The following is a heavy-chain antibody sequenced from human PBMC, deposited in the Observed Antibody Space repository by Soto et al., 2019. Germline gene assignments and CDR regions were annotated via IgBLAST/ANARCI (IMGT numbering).Heavy chain of an antibody. D-gene: IGHD2-21*02. V-gene: IGHV3-30-3*01. Sequence: QVQLVESGGGVVQPGRSLRLSCAASGFTFSSYAMHWVRQAPGKGLEWVAVISYDGSNKYYADSVKGRFTISRDNSKNTLYLQMNSRRAEDTAVYYCARETVVTARTPVWDSWGQGTLVTVSS. CDR1: GFTFSSYA. CDR3: ARETVVTARTPVWDS. CDR2: ISYDGSNK. J-gene: IGHJ4*02.